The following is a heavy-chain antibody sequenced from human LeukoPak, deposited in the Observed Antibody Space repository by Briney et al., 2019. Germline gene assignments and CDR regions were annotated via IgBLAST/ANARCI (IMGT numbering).Heavy chain of an antibody. CDR2: INPNSGGT. D-gene: IGHD5-18*01. Sequence: ASVKVSCKTSGYTFTGYYMHWVRQAPGHGLEWMGWINPNSGGTNYAQKFQGRVTMTRDTSISTAYMELSRLRSDDTAVYYCAREEDVDTAMVTDYWGQGTLVTVSS. J-gene: IGHJ4*02. V-gene: IGHV1-2*02. CDR3: AREEDVDTAMVTDY. CDR1: GYTFTGYY.